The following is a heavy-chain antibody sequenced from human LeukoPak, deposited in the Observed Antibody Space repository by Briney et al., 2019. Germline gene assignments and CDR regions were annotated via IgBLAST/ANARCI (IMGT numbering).Heavy chain of an antibody. D-gene: IGHD5-24*01. CDR3: AKARRRDTYYFDY. Sequence: PGGSLRLSCAASGFTFDDYTMHWVRQAPGKGLEWVSLISWDGGSTYYADSVKGRFTISRDDSKNSLYLQMNSLRTEDTALYYCAKARRRDTYYFDYWGQGTLVTASS. CDR2: ISWDGGST. J-gene: IGHJ4*02. V-gene: IGHV3-43*01. CDR1: GFTFDDYT.